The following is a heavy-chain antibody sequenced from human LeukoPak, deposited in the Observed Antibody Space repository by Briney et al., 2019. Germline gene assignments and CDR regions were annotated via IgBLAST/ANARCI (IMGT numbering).Heavy chain of an antibody. V-gene: IGHV4-39*01. Sequence: SETLSLTCTVSGGSISSSSYYWGWIRQPPGKGLEWIGSIYYSGSTYHNPSLKSRVTISVDTSKNQFSLKLSSVTAADTAVYYCASLEYYADYWGQGTLVTVSS. CDR2: IYYSGST. J-gene: IGHJ4*02. CDR1: GGSISSSSYY. CDR3: ASLEYYADY.